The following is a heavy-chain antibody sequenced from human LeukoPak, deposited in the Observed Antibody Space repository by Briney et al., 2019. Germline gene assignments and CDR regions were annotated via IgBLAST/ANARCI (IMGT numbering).Heavy chain of an antibody. J-gene: IGHJ3*02. CDR2: IVPILGIA. D-gene: IGHD1-14*01. CDR3: ARGSADGSDAFDI. V-gene: IGHV1-69*04. Sequence: SVKVSCKASGGTFSSYAISWVRQAPGQGLEWMGRIVPILGIANYAQKFQGRVTITADKSTSTAYMELSSLRSEDTAVYYCARGSADGSDAFDIWGQGTMVTVSS. CDR1: GGTFSSYA.